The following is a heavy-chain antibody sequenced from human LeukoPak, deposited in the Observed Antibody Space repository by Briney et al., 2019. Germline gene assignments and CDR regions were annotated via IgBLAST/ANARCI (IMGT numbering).Heavy chain of an antibody. CDR3: ARDDNSWTDF. J-gene: IGHJ4*02. CDR2: NNPKTGGT. Sequence: ASVKVSCKASGYTFTDYYIHWVRQAPGQGLEWMGWNNPKTGGTNYAQKFQGGVTMTRDTYISTAYMELSRLRSDDTAVYYCARDDNSWTDFWGQGTLVTVSS. V-gene: IGHV1-2*02. D-gene: IGHD6-13*01. CDR1: GYTFTDYY.